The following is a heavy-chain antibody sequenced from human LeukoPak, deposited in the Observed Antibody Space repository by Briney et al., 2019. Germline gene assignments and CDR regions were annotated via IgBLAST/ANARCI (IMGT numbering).Heavy chain of an antibody. J-gene: IGHJ4*02. Sequence: KPGGSLRLSCAASGFTFSSSALSWVRQAPGKGLEWVSAISNNGGYTYYADSVQGRFTISRDNSKSTLCLQMNSLRAEDTAVYYCAKQLGYCSDGSCYFPYWGQGTLDTVSS. V-gene: IGHV3-23*01. CDR3: AKQLGYCSDGSCYFPY. CDR2: ISNNGGYT. CDR1: GFTFSSSA. D-gene: IGHD2-15*01.